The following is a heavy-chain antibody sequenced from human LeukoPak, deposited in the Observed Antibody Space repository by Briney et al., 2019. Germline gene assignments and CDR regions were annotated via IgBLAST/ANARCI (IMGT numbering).Heavy chain of an antibody. CDR3: ARVMRGGFYYYGMDV. CDR2: IHNGGST. Sequence: SETLSLTCTVSGGSISSHYWSWIRQPPGKGLEWIGYIHNGGSTNYNPSLKSRVTMSVDTSKNQFSLKLSSVTAADTAVYYCARVMRGGFYYYGMDVWGQGTTVTASS. J-gene: IGHJ6*02. CDR1: GGSISSHY. D-gene: IGHD3-16*01. V-gene: IGHV4-59*11.